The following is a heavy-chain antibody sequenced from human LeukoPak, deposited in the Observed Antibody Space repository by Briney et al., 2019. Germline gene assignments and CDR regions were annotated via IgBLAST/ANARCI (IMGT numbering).Heavy chain of an antibody. V-gene: IGHV3-30*03. J-gene: IGHJ4*02. Sequence: GGSLRLSCAASGFTFSSYGMHWVRQAPGKGLEWVAVISYDGSNKYYADSVKGRFTISRDNSKNTLYLQMNSLRAEDTAVYYCARNGEYCSSTSCGDYWGQGTLVTVSS. CDR2: ISYDGSNK. D-gene: IGHD2-2*01. CDR3: ARNGEYCSSTSCGDY. CDR1: GFTFSSYG.